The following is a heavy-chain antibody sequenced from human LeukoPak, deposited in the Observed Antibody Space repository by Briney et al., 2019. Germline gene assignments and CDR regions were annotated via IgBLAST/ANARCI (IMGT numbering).Heavy chain of an antibody. D-gene: IGHD3-9*01. CDR1: GGSIISYY. V-gene: IGHV4-59*08. CDR2: IYYSGST. CDR3: AREREHYDILTGYYRGFDY. Sequence: PSETLSLTCTVSGGSIISYYWSWIRQPPGKGLEWIGYIYYSGSTIYNPSLKSRVTISVDTSKNQFSLKLSSVTAADTAVYYCAREREHYDILTGYYRGFDYWGQGTLVTVSS. J-gene: IGHJ4*02.